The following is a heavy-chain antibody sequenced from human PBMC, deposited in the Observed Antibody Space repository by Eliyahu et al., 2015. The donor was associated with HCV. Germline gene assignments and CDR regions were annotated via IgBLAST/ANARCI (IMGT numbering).Heavy chain of an antibody. D-gene: IGHD3-10*01. J-gene: IGHJ6*02. CDR1: GXXXTNYG. V-gene: IGHV1-18*01. CDR3: ARRTPFGDLYKGLDV. Sequence: QVQLVQSGAEVKKPGASVKVSCKASGXXXTNYGITWVRQAPGQGLEWMGWISINNGNTDYAENLQGRVTITTDTSTSTVYMEVRSLRSDDTAVYYCARRTPFGDLYKGLDVWGQGTTVTVSS. CDR2: ISINNGNT.